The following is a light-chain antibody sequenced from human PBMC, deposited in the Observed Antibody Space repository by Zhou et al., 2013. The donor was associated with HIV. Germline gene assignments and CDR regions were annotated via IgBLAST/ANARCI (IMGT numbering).Light chain of an antibody. CDR1: QSSNSY. V-gene: IGKV1-5*03. CDR2: ETS. J-gene: IGKJ1*01. Sequence: DIQMTQSPATLSASVGDRVTITCRASQSSNSYLAWYQQKPGRAPKLLISETSKLESGVPSRFSGSGSGTEFTLTISSLQPDDLATYYCQQYNSYSWTFGQGTKVEIK. CDR3: QQYNSYSWT.